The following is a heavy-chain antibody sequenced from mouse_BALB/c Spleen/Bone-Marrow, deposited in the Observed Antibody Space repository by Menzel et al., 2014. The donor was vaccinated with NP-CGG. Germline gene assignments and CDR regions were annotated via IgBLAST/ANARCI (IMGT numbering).Heavy chain of an antibody. Sequence: EVKLMESGGGLVQPGGSLKLSCAASGFALSSYGMSWVRQTPDKRLELVATINSNGGSTYYPDSVKGRFTISRDNAKNTLYLQMSSLKSEDTAMYYCARERYYGNGRIFEYWGQGTTLTVSS. CDR3: ARERYYGNGRIFEY. J-gene: IGHJ2*01. V-gene: IGHV5-6-3*01. CDR1: GFALSSYG. D-gene: IGHD1-1*01. CDR2: INSNGGST.